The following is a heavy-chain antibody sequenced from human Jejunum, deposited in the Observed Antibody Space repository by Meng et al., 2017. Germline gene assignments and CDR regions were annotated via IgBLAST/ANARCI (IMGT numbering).Heavy chain of an antibody. CDR1: GGYINKENW. Sequence: AQLQESGAGLVKPSGTLSLTCDVSGGYINKENWWSWVRQSPERGLEWIGEIYHGGNTNYNPSLKRRVTMSVDESTNQMSLKLTSVTAADTAVYYCVRGEFAMLARFDFWGQGILVTVSS. J-gene: IGHJ4*02. D-gene: IGHD2-2*01. CDR3: VRGEFAMLARFDF. V-gene: IGHV4-4*02. CDR2: IYHGGNT.